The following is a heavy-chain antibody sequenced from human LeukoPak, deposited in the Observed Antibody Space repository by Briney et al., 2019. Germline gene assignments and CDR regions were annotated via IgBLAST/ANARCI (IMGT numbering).Heavy chain of an antibody. Sequence: GGSLRLSCAASEFTFSSYSMNWVRQAPGKGLEWVSSITSSNNYIYYADSVKGRFTISRDNAKNSLYLQMNSLRAEDTAVYYCAELGITMIGGVWGKGTTVTISS. CDR1: EFTFSSYS. D-gene: IGHD3-10*02. J-gene: IGHJ6*04. CDR2: ITSSNNYI. V-gene: IGHV3-21*01. CDR3: AELGITMIGGV.